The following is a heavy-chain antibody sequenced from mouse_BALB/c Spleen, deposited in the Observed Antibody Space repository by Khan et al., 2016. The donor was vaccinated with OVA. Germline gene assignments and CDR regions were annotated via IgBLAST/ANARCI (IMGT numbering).Heavy chain of an antibody. V-gene: IGHV1-80*01. CDR3: ARSGYDYFAY. CDR1: GYGFSNYL. Sequence: QMQLEESGAEPVRPGSSVKISCKASGYGFSNYLMNWVKQGPGQGLEWIGQIYPGDGNTNYNGKFKDKATLTVDKSSSTAYMQLSSLTSEDSAVYFCARSGYDYFAYWGQGTLVTVSA. CDR2: IYPGDGNT. D-gene: IGHD2-14*01. J-gene: IGHJ3*01.